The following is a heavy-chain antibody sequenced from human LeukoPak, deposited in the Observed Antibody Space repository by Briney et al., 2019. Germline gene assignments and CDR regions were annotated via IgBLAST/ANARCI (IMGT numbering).Heavy chain of an antibody. D-gene: IGHD2-15*01. J-gene: IGHJ6*03. CDR2: IRFDGSNE. CDR3: ARGPDSRSYYYSMDV. CDR1: TFTFSTYG. Sequence: GGSLRLSCAASTFTFSTYGMHWVRQAPGKGLEWVAFIRFDGSNEYYAASVKGRFTISRDNSKNTLFLQMSSLRAEDTAVYYCARGPDSRSYYYSMDVWGRGTTVIVSS. V-gene: IGHV3-30*02.